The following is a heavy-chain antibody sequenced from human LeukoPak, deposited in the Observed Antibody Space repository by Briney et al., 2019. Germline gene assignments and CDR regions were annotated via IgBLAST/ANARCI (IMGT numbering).Heavy chain of an antibody. D-gene: IGHD2-15*01. V-gene: IGHV5-51*01. CDR3: ARHHSGAWWEYFDY. J-gene: IGHJ4*02. CDR1: GYSFTSNW. CDR2: IYPDDSDT. Sequence: PGESLKISCKASGYSFTSNWINWVRQMPGKGLEWMGIIYPDDSDTRYSPSFQGQVTISADKSISTAYLQWSSLKASDTARYYCARHHSGAWWEYFDYWGQGTLVTVSS.